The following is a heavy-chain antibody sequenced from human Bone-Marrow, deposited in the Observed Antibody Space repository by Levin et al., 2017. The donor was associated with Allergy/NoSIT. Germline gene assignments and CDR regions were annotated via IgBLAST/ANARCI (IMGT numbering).Heavy chain of an antibody. V-gene: IGHV5-51*01. CDR2: IYPGDSDT. J-gene: IGHJ4*02. D-gene: IGHD2-2*01. CDR1: GYSFTSYW. Sequence: GGSLRLSCKGSGYSFTSYWIGWVRQMPGKGLEWMGIIYPGDSDTRYSPSFQGQVTISADKSISTAYLQWSSLKASDTAMYYCARRVYCSSTSCYGGGYYFDYWGQGTLVTVSS. CDR3: ARRVYCSSTSCYGGGYYFDY.